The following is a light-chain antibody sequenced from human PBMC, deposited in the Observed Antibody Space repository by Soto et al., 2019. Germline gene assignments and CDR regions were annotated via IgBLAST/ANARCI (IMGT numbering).Light chain of an antibody. Sequence: SSELTQPPSVSVSPGQTASITCSGDKLGDKYACWYQQKPGQSPVLVIYQDTKRPSGIPERFSGSNSENTATLTISGTQALDEADYYCQAWDSRTVVFGGGTKVTVL. CDR1: KLGDKY. CDR3: QAWDSRTVV. V-gene: IGLV3-1*01. CDR2: QDT. J-gene: IGLJ2*01.